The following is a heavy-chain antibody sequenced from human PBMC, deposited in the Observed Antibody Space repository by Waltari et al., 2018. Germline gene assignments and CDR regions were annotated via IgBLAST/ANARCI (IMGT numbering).Heavy chain of an antibody. CDR1: GFTFSSSW. J-gene: IGHJ4*02. CDR2: IKQDGSKE. CDR3: ARDWEGDSPNFDY. Sequence: EVQLVESGGGLVQPGGSLRLSCVASGFTFSSSWMSWASQAPGKGLELVAEIKQDGSKEYYMEPVRVRFTISRDNGKKSVYLQMNSLRVEDPAVYYCARDWEGDSPNFDYWGQGTQVTVSS. V-gene: IGHV3-7*01. D-gene: IGHD1-26*01.